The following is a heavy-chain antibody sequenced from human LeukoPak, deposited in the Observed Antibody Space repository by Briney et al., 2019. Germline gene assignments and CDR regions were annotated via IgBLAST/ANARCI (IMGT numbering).Heavy chain of an antibody. CDR2: INPNIGTT. D-gene: IGHD3-22*01. Sequence: RASVKVSCEASGYTFTDHTIHWVRQAPGQGLEWMGWINPNIGTTNYAKRFQGRLTVTRDTSINTAFMELSSLNPDDTAVFYCARRYDSRGPVTFDFWGQRTLVTVSS. V-gene: IGHV1-2*02. CDR1: GYTFTDHT. CDR3: ARRYDSRGPVTFDF. J-gene: IGHJ3*01.